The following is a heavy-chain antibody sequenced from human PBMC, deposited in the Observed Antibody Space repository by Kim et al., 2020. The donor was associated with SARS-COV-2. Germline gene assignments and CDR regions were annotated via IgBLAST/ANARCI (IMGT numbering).Heavy chain of an antibody. CDR2: ISYDGSNK. CDR3: AKGECYSSSWYGGFFDY. CDR1: GFTFSSYG. D-gene: IGHD6-13*01. Sequence: GGSLRLSCAASGFTFSSYGMHWVRQAPGKGLEWVAVISYDGSNKYYADSVKGRFTISRDNSKNTLYLQMNSLRAEDTAVYYCAKGECYSSSWYGGFFDY. J-gene: IGHJ4*01. V-gene: IGHV3-30*18.